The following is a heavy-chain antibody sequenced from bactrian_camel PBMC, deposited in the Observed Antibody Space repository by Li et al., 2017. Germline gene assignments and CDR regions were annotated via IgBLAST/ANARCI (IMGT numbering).Heavy chain of an antibody. J-gene: IGHJ4*01. V-gene: IGHV3S53*01. Sequence: HVQLVESGGGSVQAGGSLRLSCAASGYTVSSGCMGWFRQAPGKEREGVAGIVSDGRTSYANVVKGRFTISRDDANNTLLLQMTSLKPEDTAMYYCAAGRPGASCAVDYGTLRFTNYWGQGTQVTVS. CDR2: IVSDGRT. CDR1: GYTVSSGC. CDR3: AAGRPGASCAVDYGTLRFTNY. D-gene: IGHD4*01.